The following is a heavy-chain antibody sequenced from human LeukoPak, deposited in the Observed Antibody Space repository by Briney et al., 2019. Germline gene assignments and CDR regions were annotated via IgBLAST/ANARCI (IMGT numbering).Heavy chain of an antibody. CDR3: ARGPTLIWFYFQH. CDR1: GGSFSGYY. CDR2: INHSGST. J-gene: IGHJ1*01. V-gene: IGHV4-34*01. Sequence: SETLSLTCAVYGGSFSGYYWSWIRQPPGKGLEWIGEINHSGSTNYNPSLKSRVTISVDTSKNQFSLKLSSVTAADTAVYYCARGPTLIWFYFQHWGQGTLVTVSS. D-gene: IGHD3-10*01.